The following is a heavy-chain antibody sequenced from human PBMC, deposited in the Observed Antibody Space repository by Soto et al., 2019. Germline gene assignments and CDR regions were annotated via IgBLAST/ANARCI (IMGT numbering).Heavy chain of an antibody. CDR2: IKGDGSST. D-gene: IGHD2-21*01. CDR3: SRAAGPMIVGGN. Sequence: EVQLVESGGGLGQPGGPLRLSCATSGFTFSTYWMHWVRQAPGKGRVWVARIKGDGSSTGYADSVKGRFTISRDNAKNTVYLPMNSPRAEDTALYYCSRAAGPMIVGGNWGQGTLVTVSS. J-gene: IGHJ1*01. V-gene: IGHV3-74*01. CDR1: GFTFSTYW.